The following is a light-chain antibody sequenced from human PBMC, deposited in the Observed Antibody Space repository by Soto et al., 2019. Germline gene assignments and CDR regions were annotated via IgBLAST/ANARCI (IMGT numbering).Light chain of an antibody. CDR2: DAS. CDR1: QSLNSH. V-gene: IGKV3-11*01. Sequence: EIVLTQSPATLSLSPGAGATLSCRASQSLNSHLAWYQQKAGQAPRLLIYDASNRATGVPARFSGSGSGTDFTLTISSLDPEDFAAYYCQQRNNWPLTFGGGTKLDIK. J-gene: IGKJ4*01. CDR3: QQRNNWPLT.